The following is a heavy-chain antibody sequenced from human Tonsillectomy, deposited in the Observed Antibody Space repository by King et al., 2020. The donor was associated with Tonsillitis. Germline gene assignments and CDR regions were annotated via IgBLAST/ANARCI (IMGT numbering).Heavy chain of an antibody. Sequence: QLVQSGGVVVQPGGSLRLSCAASGFTFDDYAMHWVRQAPGKGLEWVSLISWDGGSTYYADSVKGRFTISRDNSKNSLYLQMNSLRAEDTALYYCAKDMSRGWLLRLDYWGQGTLVTVSS. CDR3: AKDMSRGWLLRLDY. V-gene: IGHV3-43D*03. D-gene: IGHD6-19*01. CDR1: GFTFDDYA. J-gene: IGHJ4*02. CDR2: ISWDGGST.